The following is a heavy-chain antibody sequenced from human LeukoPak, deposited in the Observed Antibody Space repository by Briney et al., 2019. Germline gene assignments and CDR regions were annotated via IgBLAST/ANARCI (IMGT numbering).Heavy chain of an antibody. CDR1: GFTFSGSA. CDR3: TRLWDSSGWYEDY. CDR2: IRSKANSYAT. Sequence: GGSLRLSCAASGFTFSGSAMHWVRQASGKGLEWVGRIRSKANSYATAYAASVKGRFTISRDDSKNTAYLQMNSLKTEDTAVYYCTRLWDSSGWYEDYWGQGTLVTVSS. D-gene: IGHD6-19*01. V-gene: IGHV3-73*01. J-gene: IGHJ4*02.